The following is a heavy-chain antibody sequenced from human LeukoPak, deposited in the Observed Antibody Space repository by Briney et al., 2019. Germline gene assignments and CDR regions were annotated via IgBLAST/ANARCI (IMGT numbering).Heavy chain of an antibody. CDR3: ARRTATGRFDP. CDR2: IYYSGST. J-gene: IGHJ5*02. Sequence: SETLSLTCTVSGGSISGSSYNCVWIRQPPGKGWEWIGTIYYSGSTYYNPSLKSRVTISVDTSKNQFSLNLGSVPAADTAVYYCARRTATGRFDPWGQGTLVTVSS. V-gene: IGHV4-39*01. D-gene: IGHD1-1*01. CDR1: GGSISGSSYN.